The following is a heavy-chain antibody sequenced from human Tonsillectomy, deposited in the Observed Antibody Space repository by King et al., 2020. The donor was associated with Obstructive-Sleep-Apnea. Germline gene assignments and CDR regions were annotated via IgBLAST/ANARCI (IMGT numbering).Heavy chain of an antibody. J-gene: IGHJ6*02. CDR3: ARDRDCRSTSCFFGMDV. CDR2: INSDGSTT. D-gene: IGHD2-2*01. V-gene: IGHV3-74*01. Sequence: VQLVESGGGLVQPGGSLRLSCAASGFTFSSYWMHWVRQAPGKGLVWVSRINSDGSTTTYADSVKGRFTISRDNAKNTLHLQMSSLRAEDTAVYFCARDRDCRSTSCFFGMDVWGQGPTVTVSS. CDR1: GFTFSSYW.